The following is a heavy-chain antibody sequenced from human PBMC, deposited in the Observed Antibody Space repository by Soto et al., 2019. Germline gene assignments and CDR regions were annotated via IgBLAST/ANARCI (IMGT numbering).Heavy chain of an antibody. J-gene: IGHJ4*02. CDR1: GFTFSDFA. D-gene: IGHD2-2*03. CDR3: AKMEGMDPWAYSFDY. V-gene: IGHV3-23*01. CDR2: IYGGGNGP. Sequence: EVQVLESGGGLVQPGGSLRLSCAATGFTFSDFAMSWVRQAPGKGLEWVSRIYGGGNGPHYADSVKGRVTISRDNSKNTLYLQMNSLRAEDTAVYYCAKMEGMDPWAYSFDYWGQGTRSPSPQ.